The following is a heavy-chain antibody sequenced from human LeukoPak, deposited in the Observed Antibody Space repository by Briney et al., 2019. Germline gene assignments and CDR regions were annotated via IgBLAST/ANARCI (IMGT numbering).Heavy chain of an antibody. CDR1: GGSISGYY. CDR2: IYYSGST. J-gene: IGHJ4*02. V-gene: IGHV4-59*08. CDR3: ARRRSSGYPFDY. D-gene: IGHD3-22*01. Sequence: PSETLSLTCTVSGGSISGYYWSWIRQPPGKGLEWIGYIYYSGSTNYNPSLKSRVTISVDTSKNQFSLKLSSVTAADTAVYYCARRRSSGYPFDYWGQGTLVTVSS.